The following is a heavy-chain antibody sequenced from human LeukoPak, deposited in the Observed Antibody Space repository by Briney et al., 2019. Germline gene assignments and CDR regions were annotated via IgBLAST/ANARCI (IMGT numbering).Heavy chain of an antibody. D-gene: IGHD3-10*01. J-gene: IGHJ4*02. CDR1: GFTFSTYT. Sequence: GGSLRLSCAASGFTFSTYTMSWVRQAPGKGLEWVSAISGDGGITHYADSVKGRFTISRNNSQKMLYLQLSSLRAEDTALYYCAGRDYFGSGSYDYWGQGTLVTVSS. CDR2: ISGDGGIT. CDR3: AGRDYFGSGSYDY. V-gene: IGHV3-23*01.